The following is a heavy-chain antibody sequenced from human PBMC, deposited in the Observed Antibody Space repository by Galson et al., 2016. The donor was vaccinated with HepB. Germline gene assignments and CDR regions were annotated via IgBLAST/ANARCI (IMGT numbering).Heavy chain of an antibody. J-gene: IGHJ3*02. D-gene: IGHD3-22*01. V-gene: IGHV3-30*18. CDR3: AKVRGDYYYDTSGLDAFDI. CDR1: GFTFGTHA. Sequence: CAASGFTFGTHAMRWVRQAPGKGLEWVAVISYDGSNNYYVDSVKGRFTISRDNSQNTLFLQMNSLRTEDTAIYYCAKVRGDYYYDTSGLDAFDIWGQGTMVTVSS. CDR2: ISYDGSNN.